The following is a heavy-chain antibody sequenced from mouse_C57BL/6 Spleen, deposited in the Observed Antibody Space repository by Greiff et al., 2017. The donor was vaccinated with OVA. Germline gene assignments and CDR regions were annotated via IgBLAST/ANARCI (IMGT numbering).Heavy chain of an antibody. CDR1: GYSFTGYY. D-gene: IGHD2-3*01. J-gene: IGHJ3*01. CDR2: INPSTGGT. CDR3: ARSYDGYYERFAY. V-gene: IGHV1-42*01. Sequence: EVKLMESGPELVKPGASVKISCKASGYSFTGYYMNWVKQSPEKSLEWIGEINPSTGGTTYNQKFKAKATLTVDKSSSTAYMQLKSLTSEDSAVYYCARSYDGYYERFAYWGQGTLVTVSA.